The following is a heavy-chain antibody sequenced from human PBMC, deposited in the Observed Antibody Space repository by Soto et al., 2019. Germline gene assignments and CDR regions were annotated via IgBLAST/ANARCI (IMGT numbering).Heavy chain of an antibody. CDR3: AADLDYGDWYYFDY. V-gene: IGHV1-58*01. CDR2: IVVGSGNT. Sequence: ASVKVSCKASGFTFTSSAVQWVRQARGQRLEWIGWIVVGSGNTSYAQKFQERVTITRDMSTSTAYMELSSLRSEDTAVYYCAADLDYGDWYYFDYWGQGTLVTVSS. D-gene: IGHD4-17*01. CDR1: GFTFTSSA. J-gene: IGHJ4*02.